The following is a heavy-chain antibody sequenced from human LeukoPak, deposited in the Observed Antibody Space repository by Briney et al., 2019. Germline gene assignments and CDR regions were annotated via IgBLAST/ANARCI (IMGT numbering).Heavy chain of an antibody. V-gene: IGHV1-18*01. CDR1: GYNFPSYG. CDR3: ARDRGGKGSAIFY. CDR2: IRPHTGET. D-gene: IGHD2-2*01. J-gene: IGHJ4*02. Sequence: ASVKVSCKASGYNFPSYGINWVRQAPGQGLEWMGWIRPHTGETNSAQRFQDRVTMTTDTSTTTAYMELRSLRFGDTAVYYCARDRGGKGSAIFYWGQGSLVTVSS.